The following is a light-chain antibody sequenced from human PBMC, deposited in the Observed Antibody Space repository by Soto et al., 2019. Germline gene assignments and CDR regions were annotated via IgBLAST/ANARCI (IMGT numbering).Light chain of an antibody. CDR1: SSNIGAGYA. CDR3: HCYVNYSSGSAV. J-gene: IGLJ2*01. V-gene: IGLV1-40*01. CDR2: DHS. Sequence: QSVLTQPPSVSGAPGQRVIISCTGSSSNIGAGYAVQWYQQLPGTAPKLLIYDHSNRPSGVPDRFSGSNSGTSASLAITGLQAEDEAVYYYHCYVNYSSGSAVFGGGTKVTVL.